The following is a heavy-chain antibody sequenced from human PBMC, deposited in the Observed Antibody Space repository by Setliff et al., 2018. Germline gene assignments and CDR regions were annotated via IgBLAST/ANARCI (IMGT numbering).Heavy chain of an antibody. CDR3: ARDGDNYYDSSGYYLNHAFDI. CDR2: FDPEDGET. Sequence: ASVKVSCKVSGYTLTELSMHWVRQAPGKGLEWMGGFDPEDGETIYAQKFQGRVTMTEDTSTDTAYMELSSLRSEDTAVYYCARDGDNYYDSSGYYLNHAFDIWGQGTMVTVSS. D-gene: IGHD3-22*01. J-gene: IGHJ3*02. CDR1: GYTLTELS. V-gene: IGHV1-24*01.